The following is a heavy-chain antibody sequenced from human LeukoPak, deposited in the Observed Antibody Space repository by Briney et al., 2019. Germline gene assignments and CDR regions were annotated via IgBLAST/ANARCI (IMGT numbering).Heavy chain of an antibody. CDR3: ARAYSETYGLGYYYMDV. CDR2: ISNSRSYK. J-gene: IGHJ6*03. V-gene: IGHV3-21*01. CDR1: GFTFSSYY. D-gene: IGHD1-26*01. Sequence: TGGTLRLSCAVSGFTFSSYYMNWVRQAPGKGLEWVGYISNSRSYKYYADSVKGRFTISRDNAKNSLYLQMNSLRAEDTAVYYCARAYSETYGLGYYYMDVWGKGTTVTISS.